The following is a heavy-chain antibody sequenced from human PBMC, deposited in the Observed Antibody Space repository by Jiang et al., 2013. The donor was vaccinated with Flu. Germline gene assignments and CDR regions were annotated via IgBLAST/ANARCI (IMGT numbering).Heavy chain of an antibody. CDR3: VRGPPAYHYFGMDV. CDR2: TQYGSQWFH. V-gene: IGHV6-1*01. J-gene: IGHJ6*02. CDR1: GDSVSRNGAA. Sequence: SQTLSLTCAISGDSVSRNGAAWHWIRQSPSRGLEWLARTQYGSQWFHDFAVSVKSRMSVNPDTSKNQFYLQLSSVTPEDAAVYYCVRGPPAYHYFGMDVWGQGTTVTVSS.